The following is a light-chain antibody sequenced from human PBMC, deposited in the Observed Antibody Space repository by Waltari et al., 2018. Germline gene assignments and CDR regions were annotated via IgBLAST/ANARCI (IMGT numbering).Light chain of an antibody. J-gene: IGKJ4*01. V-gene: IGKV3-20*01. CDR2: GAS. CDR3: QQYGSSPSLT. Sequence: EIVLTQSPGTLSLSPGERANLSCRASQSVRSSYLAWYQQKPGQAPRPLIYGASSRATGIPDRFSGSGSGTDFTLTISRLEPEDFAVYYCQQYGSSPSLTFGGGTKVEIK. CDR1: QSVRSSY.